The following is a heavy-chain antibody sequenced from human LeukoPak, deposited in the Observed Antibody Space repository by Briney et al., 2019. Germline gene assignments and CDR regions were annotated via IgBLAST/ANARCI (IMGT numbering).Heavy chain of an antibody. D-gene: IGHD3-10*01. Sequence: ASVKVSCKASGYTFTSYDINWVRQATGQGLEWMGWMNPNSGNTGYAQKFQGGVTMTRNTSISTAYMELSSLRFEDTAVYYCARFEFSGMDVWGQGTTVTVSS. CDR2: MNPNSGNT. CDR1: GYTFTSYD. J-gene: IGHJ6*02. V-gene: IGHV1-8*01. CDR3: ARFEFSGMDV.